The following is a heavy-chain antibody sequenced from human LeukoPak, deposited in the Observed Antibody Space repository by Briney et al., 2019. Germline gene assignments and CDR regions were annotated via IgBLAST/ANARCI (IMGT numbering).Heavy chain of an antibody. CDR3: AREVEFWGDYYYMDV. Sequence: GASVKVSCKASGGTFSSYAISWVRQAPRQGLEWMGGIIPIFGTANYAQKFQGRVTITADESTSTAYMELSSLRSEDAAVYYCAREVEFWGDYYYMDVWGKGTTVTVSS. CDR1: GGTFSSYA. D-gene: IGHD3-16*01. CDR2: IIPIFGTA. V-gene: IGHV1-69*13. J-gene: IGHJ6*03.